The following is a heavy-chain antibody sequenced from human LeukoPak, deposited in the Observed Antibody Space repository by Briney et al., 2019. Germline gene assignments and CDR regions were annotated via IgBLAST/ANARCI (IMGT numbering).Heavy chain of an antibody. CDR3: ARDRRSSFFAMDV. D-gene: IGHD6-13*01. CDR1: GFTFSSYG. Sequence: PGGSLRLSCAASGFTFSSYGMHWVRQAPGKGLEWVAVIWYDGSNKYYADSVKGRFTISRDNSKNTLYLQMNSLRAEDTAVYYCARDRRSSFFAMDVWGQGTTVTVSS. V-gene: IGHV3-33*01. J-gene: IGHJ6*02. CDR2: IWYDGSNK.